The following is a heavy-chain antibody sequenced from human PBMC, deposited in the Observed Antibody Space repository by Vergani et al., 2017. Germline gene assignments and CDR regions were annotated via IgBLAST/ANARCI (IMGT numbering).Heavy chain of an antibody. CDR1: GGSISSGGYS. CDR3: ARGLGYCSSTSCSQYYFDY. J-gene: IGHJ4*02. Sequence: QLQLQESGSGLVKPSQTLSLTCAVSGGSISSGGYSWSWIRQPPGKGLEWIGYIYHSGSTYYNPSLKSRVTISVDRSKNQFSLKLSSVTAADTAVYYCARGLGYCSSTSCSQYYFDYWGQGTLVTVSS. V-gene: IGHV4-30-2*01. D-gene: IGHD2-2*01. CDR2: IYHSGST.